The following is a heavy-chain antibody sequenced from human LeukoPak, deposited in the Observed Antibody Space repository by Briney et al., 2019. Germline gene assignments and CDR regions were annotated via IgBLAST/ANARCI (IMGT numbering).Heavy chain of an antibody. Sequence: SETLSLTCTVSGGSISSYYWSWIRQPPGKGLEWIGYIYTSGCTNYNPSLKSRVTISVDTSKNQFSLKLSSVTAADTAVYYCARRGTGDYEFDYWGQGTLVTVSS. J-gene: IGHJ4*02. CDR2: IYTSGCT. V-gene: IGHV4-4*09. CDR1: GGSISSYY. CDR3: ARRGTGDYEFDY. D-gene: IGHD4-17*01.